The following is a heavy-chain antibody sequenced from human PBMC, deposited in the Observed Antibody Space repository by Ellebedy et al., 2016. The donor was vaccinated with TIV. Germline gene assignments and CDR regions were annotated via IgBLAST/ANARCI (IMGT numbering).Heavy chain of an antibody. J-gene: IGHJ6*02. D-gene: IGHD3-10*01. CDR1: GFTFSPYG. Sequence: PGGSLRLSCAASGFTFSPYGIHWVRQAPGKGLEWVAFIWYDGGKEYYGDAVKGRFTISRDNSERTVFLQMSGLRVDDTASYYCARDKNQYGAGRGGMDVWGQGTTVTVAS. CDR2: IWYDGGKE. CDR3: ARDKNQYGAGRGGMDV. V-gene: IGHV3-33*01.